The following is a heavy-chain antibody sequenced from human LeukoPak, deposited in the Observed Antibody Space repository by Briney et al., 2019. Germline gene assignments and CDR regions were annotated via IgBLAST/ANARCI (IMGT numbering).Heavy chain of an antibody. Sequence: SETLSLTCTVSGGSISSSSYYWGWIRQPPGKGLEWIGSIYYSGSTYYNPSLKSRVTISVDTSKNQFSLKLSSVTAADTAVYYCARELYDFWSGYYFDYWGQGTLVTVSS. D-gene: IGHD3-3*01. CDR2: IYYSGST. V-gene: IGHV4-39*07. J-gene: IGHJ4*02. CDR1: GGSISSSSYY. CDR3: ARELYDFWSGYYFDY.